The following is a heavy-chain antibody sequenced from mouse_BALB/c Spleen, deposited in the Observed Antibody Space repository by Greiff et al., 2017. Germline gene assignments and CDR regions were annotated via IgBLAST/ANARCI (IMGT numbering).Heavy chain of an antibody. CDR2: ISYSGST. J-gene: IGHJ4*01. Sequence: EVKLQESGPGLVKPSQSLSLTCTVTGYSITSDYAWNWIRQFPGNKLEWMGYISYSGSTSYNPSLKSRISITRDTSKNQFFLQLNSVTTEDTATYYCARERTMDYWGQGTSVTVSS. CDR1: GYSITSDYA. CDR3: ARERTMDY. V-gene: IGHV3-2*02.